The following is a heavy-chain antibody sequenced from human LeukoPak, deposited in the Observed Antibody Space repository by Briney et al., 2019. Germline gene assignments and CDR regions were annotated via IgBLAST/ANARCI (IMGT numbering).Heavy chain of an antibody. D-gene: IGHD3-3*01. CDR1: GFTFSSSW. CDR2: INQDGSVK. J-gene: IGHJ4*02. V-gene: IGHV3-7*01. CDR3: ARAVSSWRAVVHY. Sequence: TGGSLRLSCAASGFTFSSSWMSWVRQAPGKGLEWVANINQDGSVKHSVDSVKGRFTISRDNAKNSLYLQMNSLRDEDTAVYYCARAVSSWRAVVHYWGQGTLVTVSS.